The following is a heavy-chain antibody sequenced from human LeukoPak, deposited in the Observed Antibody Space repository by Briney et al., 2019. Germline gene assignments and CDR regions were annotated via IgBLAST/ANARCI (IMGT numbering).Heavy chain of an antibody. Sequence: VKXSCKASGGTFSSYAISWVRQAPGQGLEWMGGIVPIFGTANYAQKFQGRVTITADESTSTAYMELSSLRSEDTAVYYCARDLSITMVHVPWAFDYWGQGTLVTVSS. CDR1: GGTFSSYA. CDR2: IVPIFGTA. V-gene: IGHV1-69*01. D-gene: IGHD3-10*01. J-gene: IGHJ4*02. CDR3: ARDLSITMVHVPWAFDY.